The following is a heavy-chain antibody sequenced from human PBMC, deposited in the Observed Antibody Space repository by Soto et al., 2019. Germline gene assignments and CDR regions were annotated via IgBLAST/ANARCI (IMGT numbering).Heavy chain of an antibody. D-gene: IGHD3-10*01. CDR2: ISSSSSTI. V-gene: IGHV3-48*02. J-gene: IGHJ6*02. CDR1: GFTFSSYS. CDR3: TRDTPYYYGSGSPKSHYYYDYGMDV. Sequence: EVQLVESGGGLVQPGGSLRLSCAASGFTFSSYSMNWVRQAPGKGLVWVSYISSSSSTIYYADSVKGRFTISSDNAKNTLYLEMNSLRDEDTAVYDCTRDTPYYYGSGSPKSHYYYDYGMDVWGQGTTFTVSS.